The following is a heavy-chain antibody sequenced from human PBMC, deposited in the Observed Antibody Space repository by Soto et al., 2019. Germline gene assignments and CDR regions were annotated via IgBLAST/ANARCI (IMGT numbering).Heavy chain of an antibody. CDR3: ARDWGYCSGGTCHYGMDV. CDR2: ISSTSSTM. J-gene: IGHJ6*02. D-gene: IGHD2-15*01. CDR1: GFTFGSYR. V-gene: IGHV3-48*02. Sequence: GGSLRLSCAASGFTFGSYRMNWVRQAPGKGLEWISYISSTSSTMYYADSVKGRFTISRDNAKKSLYLQMNTLRDEDTAMYYCARDWGYCSGGTCHYGMDVWGQGTTVTVSS.